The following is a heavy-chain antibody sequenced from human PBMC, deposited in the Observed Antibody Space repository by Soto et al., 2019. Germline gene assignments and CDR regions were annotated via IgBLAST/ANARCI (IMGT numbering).Heavy chain of an antibody. Sequence: GGSLRLSCEASGFNFSRYGIHWVRQAPGKGLEWVAIIWNDGSNEYYAYSVKGRFTISRDNSKNTVYLQVSKLRAEDTAVYFCARDQTDSGGYSDSWGQGTLVTVSS. D-gene: IGHD3-22*01. J-gene: IGHJ4*02. CDR3: ARDQTDSGGYSDS. CDR1: GFNFSRYG. V-gene: IGHV3-33*01. CDR2: IWNDGSNE.